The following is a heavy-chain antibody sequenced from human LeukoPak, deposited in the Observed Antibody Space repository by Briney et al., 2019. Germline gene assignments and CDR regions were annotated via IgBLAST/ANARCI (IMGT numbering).Heavy chain of an antibody. V-gene: IGHV1-2*02. Sequence: GASVKVSCKASGFTFSNYYLHWVRQAPGQGLEWLGWINLNSGATNYAQKLQGRVTMTRDTCISTAYMEVSSLRSDDTAVFYCARDMLSIPTGSEHHYNDMDAWGQGTTVTVSS. J-gene: IGHJ6*02. CDR2: INLNSGAT. CDR3: ARDMLSIPTGSEHHYNDMDA. D-gene: IGHD3-16*01. CDR1: GFTFSNYY.